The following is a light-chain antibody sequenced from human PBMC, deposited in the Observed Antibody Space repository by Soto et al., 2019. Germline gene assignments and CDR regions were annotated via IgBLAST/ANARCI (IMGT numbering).Light chain of an antibody. V-gene: IGKV1-39*01. CDR3: QQTYSDIS. Sequence: DVRMTQSPSSLSASVGDTITITCRASRAINTYLNWFQQKPGEPPRLLIYGASTLHDGVPSRFSSSGSGADFTPTISGLQPEDFASYHCQQTYSDISFGGGTKV. J-gene: IGKJ4*01. CDR1: RAINTY. CDR2: GAS.